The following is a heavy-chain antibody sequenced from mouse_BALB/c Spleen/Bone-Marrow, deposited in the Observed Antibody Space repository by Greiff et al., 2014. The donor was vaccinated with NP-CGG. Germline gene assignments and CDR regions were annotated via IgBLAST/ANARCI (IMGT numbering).Heavy chain of an antibody. CDR2: IHPNSGNS. Sequence: LEESGSVLVRPGASVKLSCKASGYTFTNSWMHWAKQRPGQGLEWIGEIHPNSGNSNYNEKFKGKATLTVDTSSSTAYVDLSSLTSEDSAVYYCATHHRYAYYLYYRGPLPTRTVSS. D-gene: IGHD2-14*01. J-gene: IGHJ2*01. V-gene: IGHV1S130*01. CDR3: ATHHRYAYYLYY. CDR1: GYTFTNSW.